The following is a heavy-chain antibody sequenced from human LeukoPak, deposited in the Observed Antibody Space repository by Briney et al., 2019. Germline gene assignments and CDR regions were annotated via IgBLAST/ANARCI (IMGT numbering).Heavy chain of an antibody. J-gene: IGHJ4*02. CDR1: GFTFSSYA. CDR3: ARRGPYSSGSDY. CDR2: ISSSGGNT. Sequence: GGSLRLSCAASGFTFSSYAMNWVRQAPGKGLEWVSVISSSGGNTYHADSVKGRFTISRDNSKNTLYLQMNSLRVEDTAVYYCARRGPYSSGSDYWGQGTLVTVSS. V-gene: IGHV3-23*01. D-gene: IGHD6-19*01.